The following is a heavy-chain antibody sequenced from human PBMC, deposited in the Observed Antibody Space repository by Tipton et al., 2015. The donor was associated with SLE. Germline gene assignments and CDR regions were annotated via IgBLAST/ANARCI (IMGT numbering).Heavy chain of an antibody. CDR1: GGSISSDSYY. CDR3: ARGPLVYEKDAFDI. V-gene: IGHV4-61*09. CDR2: IYTSGST. Sequence: LRLSCTVSGGSISSDSYYWSWIRQPAGKGLEWIGYIYTSGSTKYNPSLKSRVTISVDTSKNQFSLKLSSVTAADTAVYYCARGPLVYEKDAFDIWGQGTMVTVSS. D-gene: IGHD5/OR15-5a*01. J-gene: IGHJ3*02.